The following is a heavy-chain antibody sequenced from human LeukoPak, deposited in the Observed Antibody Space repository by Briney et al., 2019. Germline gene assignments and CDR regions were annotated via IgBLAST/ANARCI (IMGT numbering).Heavy chain of an antibody. V-gene: IGHV3-7*03. CDR2: IKQDGSEK. J-gene: IGHJ4*02. Sequence: GGSLRLSCAASGFTFSNYWMTWVRQAPGKGLEWVANIKQDGSEKYYVDSVKGRFTISRDNAKNSLYLQMNSLRAEDTAVYYCARRAGAYSHPYDYWGQGTLVTVSS. D-gene: IGHD4/OR15-4a*01. CDR3: ARRAGAYSHPYDY. CDR1: GFTFSNYW.